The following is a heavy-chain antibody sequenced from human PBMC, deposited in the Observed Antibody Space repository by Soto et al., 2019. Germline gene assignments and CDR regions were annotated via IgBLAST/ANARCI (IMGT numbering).Heavy chain of an antibody. V-gene: IGHV3-21*01. CDR2: ISSSSSYI. Sequence: GGSLRLSCAASGFTFSSYSLNWVRQAPGKGLEWVSSISSSSSYIYYADSVKGRFTISRDNAKNSVYLQMNSLRAEDTAVYYCAKSKEAGTTKAFDYWGEGTLVTVSS. CDR3: AKSKEAGTTKAFDY. CDR1: GFTFSSYS. D-gene: IGHD1-7*01. J-gene: IGHJ4*02.